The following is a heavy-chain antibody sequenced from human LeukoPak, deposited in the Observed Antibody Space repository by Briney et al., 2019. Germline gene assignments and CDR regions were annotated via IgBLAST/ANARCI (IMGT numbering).Heavy chain of an antibody. D-gene: IGHD5-18*01. CDR3: ARAGRGYGWQNWFDP. CDR1: GGSISSYY. J-gene: IGHJ5*02. V-gene: IGHV4-59*01. Sequence: SETLSLTCTVSGGSISSYYWNWIRQPPGKGLEWIGYIYYTGSTNYNPSLKSRVTISADTSKNQFSLKLNSVTAADTAVYYCARAGRGYGWQNWFDPWGQGTLVTVSS. CDR2: IYYTGST.